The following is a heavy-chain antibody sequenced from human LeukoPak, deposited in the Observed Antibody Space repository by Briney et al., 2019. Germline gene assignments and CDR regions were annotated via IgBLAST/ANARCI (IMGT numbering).Heavy chain of an antibody. Sequence: ASVKVSCKVSGYTLTELSMHWVRQAPGKGLEWMGGFDPEDGEAIYAQKFQGRVTMTEDTSTDTAYMELSSLRSEDTAVYYCAASITMIVVAPDETLDYWGQRTLVTVSS. V-gene: IGHV1-24*01. J-gene: IGHJ4*02. CDR3: AASITMIVVAPDETLDY. D-gene: IGHD3-22*01. CDR1: GYTLTELS. CDR2: FDPEDGEA.